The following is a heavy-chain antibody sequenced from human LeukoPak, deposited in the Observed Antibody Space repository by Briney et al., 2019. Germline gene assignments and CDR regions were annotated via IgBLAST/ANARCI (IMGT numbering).Heavy chain of an antibody. CDR1: GFIFNNYA. CDR3: AKDWLVDTISAFDL. Sequence: GGSLRLSCAASGFIFNNYAMNWVRQGPGKGLEWASIINNKGRNTYYADSVKGRFTISRDNSKNTLYLQMDSLRAEDTAIYYCAKDWLVDTISAFDLWGQGTMVTVSS. V-gene: IGHV3-23*01. D-gene: IGHD5-12*01. J-gene: IGHJ3*01. CDR2: INNKGRNT.